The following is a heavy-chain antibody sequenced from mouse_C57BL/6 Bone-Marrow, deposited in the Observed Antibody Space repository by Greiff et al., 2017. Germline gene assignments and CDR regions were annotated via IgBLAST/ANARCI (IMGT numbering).Heavy chain of an antibody. Sequence: QVQLQQSGAELVMPGASVKLSCKASGYTFTSYWMHWVKQRPGQGLEWIGEIDPSDSYTNYNQKFKGKSTLTVDKSSSTAYMQLSSLTSEDSAVYYCAREEGTVVDWGQGTTLTVSS. CDR2: IDPSDSYT. CDR1: GYTFTSYW. CDR3: AREEGTVVD. D-gene: IGHD1-1*01. V-gene: IGHV1-69*01. J-gene: IGHJ2*01.